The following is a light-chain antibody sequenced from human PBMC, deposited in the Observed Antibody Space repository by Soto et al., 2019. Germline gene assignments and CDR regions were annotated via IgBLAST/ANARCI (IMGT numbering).Light chain of an antibody. CDR1: QSVSSY. J-gene: IGKJ5*01. CDR2: DAS. V-gene: IGKV3-11*01. CDR3: QQRSNWPQVT. Sequence: EIVLTQSPATLSLSPGERATLSCRAGQSVSSYLAWYQQKPGQAPRLLIYDASNRATGIPARFSGSGSGTDFTLTISSLEPEDFAVYFCQQRSNWPQVTFGQGTRLEIK.